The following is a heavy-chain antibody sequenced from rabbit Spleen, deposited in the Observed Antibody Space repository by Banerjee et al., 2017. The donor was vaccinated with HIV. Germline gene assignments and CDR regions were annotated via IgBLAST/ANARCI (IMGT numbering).Heavy chain of an antibody. J-gene: IGHJ6*01. CDR1: GFDFSTYS. CDR2: IVPIFGFT. Sequence: QEQLVGSGGGLVQPGGSLKLPCKASGFDFSTYSMSWVRQAPGKGLEWIGYIVPIFGFTYYANWVNGRFTISKTSSTTVTLQVTSLTTADTATYFCARDLPGVIGWNFGFWGPGTLVTVS. V-gene: IGHV1S45*01. D-gene: IGHD3-1*01. CDR3: ARDLPGVIGWNFGF.